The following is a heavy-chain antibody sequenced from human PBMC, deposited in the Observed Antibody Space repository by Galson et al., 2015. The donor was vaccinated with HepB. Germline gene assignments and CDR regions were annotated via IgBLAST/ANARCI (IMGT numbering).Heavy chain of an antibody. CDR2: ISAYNGNT. J-gene: IGHJ5*02. CDR1: GYTFTSYG. CDR3: ARESSWYYDYVWGTPNPGSWFDP. D-gene: IGHD3-16*01. Sequence: SVKVSCKASGYTFTSYGISWVRQAPGQGLEWMGWISAYNGNTNYAQKLQGRVTMTTDTSTSTAYMELRSLRSDDTAVYYCARESSWYYDYVWGTPNPGSWFDPWGQGTLVTVSS. V-gene: IGHV1-18*04.